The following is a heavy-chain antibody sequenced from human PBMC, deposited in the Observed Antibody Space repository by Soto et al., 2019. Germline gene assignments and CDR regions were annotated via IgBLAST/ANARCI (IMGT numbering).Heavy chain of an antibody. J-gene: IGHJ6*02. Sequence: GGSLRLSCAASGFTFSSYGMHWVRQAPGKGLEWVAVIWYDGSNKYYADSVKGRFTISRDNSKNTLYLQMNSLRAEDTAVYYCARAVMGAHRPPYYYYYGMDVWGQGTTVTVSS. CDR3: ARAVMGAHRPPYYYYYGMDV. D-gene: IGHD1-26*01. V-gene: IGHV3-33*01. CDR1: GFTFSSYG. CDR2: IWYDGSNK.